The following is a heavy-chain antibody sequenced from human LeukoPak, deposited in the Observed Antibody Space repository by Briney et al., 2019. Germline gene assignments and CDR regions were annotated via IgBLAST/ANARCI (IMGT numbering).Heavy chain of an antibody. CDR3: ATWGSHFDI. CDR1: GYTFGAYY. CDR2: IRPNSGGT. D-gene: IGHD3-16*01. J-gene: IGHJ3*02. Sequence: ASVKVSCKASGYTFGAYYMYWVRQAPGQGLEWMGWIRPNSGGTNYTQKFQGRVTMTRDTSINTAYMELSRLTSDDTAVYFCATWGSHFDIWGQGTMVIVAS. V-gene: IGHV1-2*02.